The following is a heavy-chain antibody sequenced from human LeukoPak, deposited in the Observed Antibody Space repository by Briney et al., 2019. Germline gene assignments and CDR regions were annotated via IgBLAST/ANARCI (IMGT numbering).Heavy chain of an antibody. CDR1: GFTFSSYE. CDR2: ISSSGSTI. V-gene: IGHV3-48*03. CDR3: ARDEAAAGPRPFDY. J-gene: IGHJ4*02. Sequence: GGSLRLSCAASGFTFSSYEMSWVRQAPGKGLEWVSYISSSGSTIYYADSVKGRFTISRDNAKNSLYLQMNSLRAEDTAVYYCARDEAAAGPRPFDYWGQGTLVTVSS. D-gene: IGHD6-13*01.